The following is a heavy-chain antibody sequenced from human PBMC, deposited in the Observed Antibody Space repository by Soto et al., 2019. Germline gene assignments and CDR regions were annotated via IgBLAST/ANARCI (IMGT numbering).Heavy chain of an antibody. V-gene: IGHV1-18*01. CDR1: GYTFTSYG. D-gene: IGHD1-1*01. J-gene: IGHJ4*02. CDR2: ISAHNGNT. Sequence: QVHLVQSGAEVKKPGASVKVSCKASGYTFTSYGITWVRQAPGQGLEWTGWISAHNGNTDYAQKLQGRVIVTRDTSTCAAYMELRSVRSDDTAVSYCARGRYGDYWGQGALVTVSS. CDR3: ARGRYGDY.